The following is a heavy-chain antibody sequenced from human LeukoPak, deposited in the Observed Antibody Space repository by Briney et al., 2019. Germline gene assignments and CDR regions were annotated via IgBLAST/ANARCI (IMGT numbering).Heavy chain of an antibody. CDR3: ARDHYYDGRGRFDP. CDR2: VYFDGGT. D-gene: IGHD3-16*01. Sequence: SETLSLTCTVSGGSVTSGIYHWGWIRQSPGKGLEWIGSVYFDGGTHYNPSLQSRVTVSIDTSKNQFSLRLSSVTAADTALYYCARDHYYDGRGRFDPWGQGTLVPVSS. CDR1: GGSVTSGIYH. J-gene: IGHJ5*02. V-gene: IGHV4-39*07.